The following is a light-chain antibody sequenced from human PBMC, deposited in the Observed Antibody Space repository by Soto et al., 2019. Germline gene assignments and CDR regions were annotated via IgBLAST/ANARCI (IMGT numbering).Light chain of an antibody. CDR1: SSDAGGYKF. CDR3: CSYASGSTYWV. CDR2: EDS. Sequence: QSALTQPASVSGSPGQSITISCTATSSDAGGYKFVSWYQQHPGKAPKVMIYEDSKRPSGVSYRFSGSKSGNTASLTISGLQAEDEADYNCCSYASGSTYWVFGGGTKLTVL. V-gene: IGLV2-23*01. J-gene: IGLJ3*02.